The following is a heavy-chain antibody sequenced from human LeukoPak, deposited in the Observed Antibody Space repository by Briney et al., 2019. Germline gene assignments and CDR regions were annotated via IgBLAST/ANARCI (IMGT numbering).Heavy chain of an antibody. CDR3: ARGTYSSGCDY. CDR2: IYYSGST. V-gene: IGHV4-59*01. Sequence: SETLSLTCTVSGGSISSYYWSWIRQPPGKGLEWIGYIYYSGSTNYNPSLKSRVTISVDTSKNQFSLKLSSVTAADTAVYYCARGTYSSGCDYWGQGTLVTVSS. CDR1: GGSISSYY. D-gene: IGHD6-19*01. J-gene: IGHJ4*02.